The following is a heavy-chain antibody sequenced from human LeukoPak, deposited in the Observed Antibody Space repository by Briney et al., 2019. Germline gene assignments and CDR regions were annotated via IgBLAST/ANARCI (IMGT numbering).Heavy chain of an antibody. V-gene: IGHV3-11*04. Sequence: GGSLRLSCAASGFTFSDYYMSWIRQAPGKGLEWVSYISSSGSTIYHADSVKGRFTISRDNAKNSLYLQMNSLRAEDTAVYYCANIYGDYEWNYWGQGTLVTVSS. D-gene: IGHD4-17*01. J-gene: IGHJ4*02. CDR3: ANIYGDYEWNY. CDR2: ISSSGSTI. CDR1: GFTFSDYY.